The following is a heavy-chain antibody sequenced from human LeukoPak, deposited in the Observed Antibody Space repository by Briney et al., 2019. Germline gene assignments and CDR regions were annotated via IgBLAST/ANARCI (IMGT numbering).Heavy chain of an antibody. CDR3: ARDKIVGATVLDY. J-gene: IGHJ4*02. D-gene: IGHD1-26*01. Sequence: GGSLRLSCAASGFTFSTYWMSWVRQAPGKGLEWVANMKQDGSEEYYVDSVRGRFTISRDNAKNSLYLQMNSLRAEDTAVYYCARDKIVGATVLDYWGQGSLVTVSS. CDR1: GFTFSTYW. CDR2: MKQDGSEE. V-gene: IGHV3-7*03.